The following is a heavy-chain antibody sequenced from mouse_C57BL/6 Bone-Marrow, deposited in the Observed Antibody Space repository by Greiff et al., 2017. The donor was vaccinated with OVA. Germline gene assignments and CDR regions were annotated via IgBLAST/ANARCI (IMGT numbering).Heavy chain of an antibody. Sequence: DVMLVESGGGLVKPGGSLKLSCAASGFTFSSYTMSWVRQTPEKRLEWVATISGGGGNTYYPDSVKGRFTISRDNAKNTLYLQMSSLRSEDTAVYYCARRDYYGTQFAYWGQGTLVTVSA. J-gene: IGHJ3*01. CDR2: ISGGGGNT. V-gene: IGHV5-9*01. CDR1: GFTFSSYT. CDR3: ARRDYYGTQFAY. D-gene: IGHD1-1*01.